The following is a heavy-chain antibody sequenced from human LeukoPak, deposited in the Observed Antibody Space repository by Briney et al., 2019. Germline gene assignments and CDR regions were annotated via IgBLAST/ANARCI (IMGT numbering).Heavy chain of an antibody. J-gene: IGHJ5*02. CDR3: TREGVAPTTDGSGRILGGWLDP. CDR1: GGYY. D-gene: IGHD3-10*01. CDR2: INPNSGVT. V-gene: IGHV1-2*02. Sequence: GASVKVSCKASGGYYMHWVRQAPGQGLEWMGWINPNSGVTTYAQKFQGRVTMTRDTSIGTVFMDLNSLRSDDTAVYFCTREGVAPTTDGSGRILGGWLDPWGQGTLVTVSS.